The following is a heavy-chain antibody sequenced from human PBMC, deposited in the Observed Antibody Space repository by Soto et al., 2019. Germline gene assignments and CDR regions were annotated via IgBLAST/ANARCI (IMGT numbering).Heavy chain of an antibody. D-gene: IGHD2-2*01. J-gene: IGHJ6*02. Sequence: EVQLLESGGGLVQPGGSLRLSCAASGFTFSSYAMKWVRQAPGKGLEWVSLIGESGTPTYYADSVKGRFTISRENSGNTMFVEMYSLRAEDPAVYYCAKYIPGVRYYGMDVWGQGTTVTVSS. V-gene: IGHV3-23*01. CDR1: GFTFSSYA. CDR2: IGESGTPT. CDR3: AKYIPGVRYYGMDV.